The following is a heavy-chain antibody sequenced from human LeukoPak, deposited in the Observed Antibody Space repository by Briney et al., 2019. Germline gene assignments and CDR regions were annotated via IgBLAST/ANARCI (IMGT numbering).Heavy chain of an antibody. V-gene: IGHV4-39*01. D-gene: IGHD3-22*01. Sequence: KPSETLSLTCTVSGGSISSSSYYWGWIRQPPGKGLEWIGSIYYSGSTYYNPSLKSRVTISLDTSKNQFSLKLSSVTAADTAVYYCARPRNLYYDISGFSAFDIWGQGTMVTVSS. CDR3: ARPRNLYYDISGFSAFDI. CDR2: IYYSGST. CDR1: GGSISSSSYY. J-gene: IGHJ3*02.